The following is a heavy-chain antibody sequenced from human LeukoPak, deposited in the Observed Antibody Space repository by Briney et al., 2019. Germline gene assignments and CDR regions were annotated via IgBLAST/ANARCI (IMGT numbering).Heavy chain of an antibody. J-gene: IGHJ6*04. Sequence: ASVKVSCKASGYTFTSYAMHWVRQAPGQRLEWMGWINAGNGNTKYSQKFQGRVTITRDTSASTAYMELSSLRSEDTAVYYCARDVTMVRGVITLYYYYGMDVWGKGTTVTVSS. V-gene: IGHV1-3*01. CDR1: GYTFTSYA. CDR3: ARDVTMVRGVITLYYYYGMDV. CDR2: INAGNGNT. D-gene: IGHD3-10*01.